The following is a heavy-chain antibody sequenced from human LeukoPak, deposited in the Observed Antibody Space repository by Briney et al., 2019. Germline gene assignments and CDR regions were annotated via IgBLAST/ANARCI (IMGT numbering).Heavy chain of an antibody. J-gene: IGHJ3*02. V-gene: IGHV4-39*01. CDR2: IYYGGST. CDR3: ARHVRMTTVTADAFDI. CDR1: GGSISSSSYY. D-gene: IGHD4-17*01. Sequence: PSETLSLTCTVSGGSISSSSYYWGWIRQPPGKGLEWIGSIYYGGSTYYNPSLKSRVTISVDTSKNQFSLKLSSVTAADTAVYYCARHVRMTTVTADAFDIWGQGTMVTVSS.